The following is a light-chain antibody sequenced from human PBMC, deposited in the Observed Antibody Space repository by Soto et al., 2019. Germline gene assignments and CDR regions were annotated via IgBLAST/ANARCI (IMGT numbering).Light chain of an antibody. CDR1: QTVLYSSNNKNY. CDR3: QQYFITPPT. J-gene: IGKJ1*01. Sequence: IVMTQSPDSLAVSLGERATINCKSSQTVLYSSNNKNYLAWYQQKPGQPPKLLIYWASTRESGVPDRFSGSGSETDFTLTISSLQAEDVAVYYCQQYFITPPTFGQGTKVEIK. V-gene: IGKV4-1*01. CDR2: WAS.